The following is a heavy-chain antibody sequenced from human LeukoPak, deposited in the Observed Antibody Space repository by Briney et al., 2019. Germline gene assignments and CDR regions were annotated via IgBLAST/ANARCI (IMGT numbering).Heavy chain of an antibody. V-gene: IGHV1-69*05. CDR2: IIPIFGTA. J-gene: IGHJ4*02. CDR3: ARASDYGPTAHFDY. CDR1: GGTFSSYA. D-gene: IGHD4/OR15-4a*01. Sequence: SVKVSCKASGGTFSSYAISWVRLAPGQGLEWMGGIIPIFGTANYAQKFQGRVTITTDESTSTAYMELSSLRSEDTAVCYCARASDYGPTAHFDYWGQGTLVTVSS.